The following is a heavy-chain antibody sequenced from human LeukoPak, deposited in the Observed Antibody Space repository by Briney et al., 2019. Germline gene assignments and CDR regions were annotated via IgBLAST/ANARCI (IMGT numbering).Heavy chain of an antibody. J-gene: IGHJ5*02. V-gene: IGHV1-18*01. Sequence: ASVKVSCKASGYTFTSYGISWVRQAPGQGLEWMGCISAYNGNTNYAQKLQGRVTMTTDTSTSTAYMELRSLRSDDTAVYYCARETMVRGVNAGLDPWGQGTLVTVSS. D-gene: IGHD3-10*01. CDR3: ARETMVRGVNAGLDP. CDR2: ISAYNGNT. CDR1: GYTFTSYG.